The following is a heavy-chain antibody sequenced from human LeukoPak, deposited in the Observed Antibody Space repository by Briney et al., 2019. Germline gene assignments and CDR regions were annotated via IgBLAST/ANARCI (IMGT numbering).Heavy chain of an antibody. CDR2: IYTSGST. D-gene: IGHD6-13*01. CDR3: ARVVSSSWNPALRFDP. J-gene: IGHJ5*02. Sequence: SETLSLTCTVSGGSISSYYWSWIRQPAGKGLEWIGRIYTSGSTNYNPSLKSRVTISVDTSKNQFSLKLSSVTAADTAVYYCARVVSSSWNPALRFDPWGQGTLVTVSS. V-gene: IGHV4-4*07. CDR1: GGSISSYY.